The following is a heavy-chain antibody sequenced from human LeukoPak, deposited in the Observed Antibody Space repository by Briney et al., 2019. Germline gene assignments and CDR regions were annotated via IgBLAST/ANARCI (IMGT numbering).Heavy chain of an antibody. CDR2: MYYSGST. Sequence: SLTLSLTCTVSGGSISSGGYYWSWISQHPGKGLEWIGYMYYSGSTYYNPSLKSRVTISVDTSKNQFSLKLSSVTAADTAVYYCARDRLPTGGYDYAGYYYYGMDVWGKGTTVTVSS. CDR1: GGSISSGGYY. J-gene: IGHJ6*04. CDR3: ARDRLPTGGYDYAGYYYYGMDV. V-gene: IGHV4-31*03. D-gene: IGHD5-12*01.